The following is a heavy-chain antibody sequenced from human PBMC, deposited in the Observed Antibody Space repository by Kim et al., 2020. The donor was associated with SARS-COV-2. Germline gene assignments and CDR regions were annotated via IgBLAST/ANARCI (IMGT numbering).Heavy chain of an antibody. V-gene: IGHV3-9*01. Sequence: GGSLRLSCAASGFTFGDYAMHWVRQAPGKGLEWVSGISWNSGSIGYADSVKGRFTISRDNAKNSLYLQMNSLRAEDTALYYCAKDIRVGSGSPMAMDVWGQGTTVTVSS. J-gene: IGHJ6*02. CDR2: ISWNSGSI. D-gene: IGHD3-10*01. CDR3: AKDIRVGSGSPMAMDV. CDR1: GFTFGDYA.